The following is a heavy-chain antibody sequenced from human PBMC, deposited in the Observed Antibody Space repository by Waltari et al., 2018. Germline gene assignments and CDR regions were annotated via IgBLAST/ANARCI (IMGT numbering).Heavy chain of an antibody. J-gene: IGHJ4*02. CDR3: AKFELIRGGEDY. CDR1: GFTFSSYA. CDR2: ISGSGGST. Sequence: EVQLLESGGGLVQPGGSLRLSCAASGFTFSSYAMSWVRQAPGKGLEWVSAISGSGGSTDYADSVKGRFTISRDNSKNTLYLQMNSLRAEDTAVYYCAKFELIRGGEDYWGQGTLVTVSS. V-gene: IGHV3-23*01. D-gene: IGHD3-10*01.